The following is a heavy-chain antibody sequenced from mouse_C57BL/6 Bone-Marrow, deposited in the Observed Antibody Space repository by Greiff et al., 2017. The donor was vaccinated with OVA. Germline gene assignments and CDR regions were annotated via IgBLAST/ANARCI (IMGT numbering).Heavy chain of an antibody. V-gene: IGHV1-54*01. Sequence: VQLQQSGAELVRPGTSVKVSCKASGYAFTNYLIEWVKQRPGQGLEWIGVINPGSGGTNYNEKFKGKATLTADKSSSTAYMQLSSLTSEDSAVYFCARYGLEAYWGQGTLVTVSA. CDR3: ARYGLEAY. D-gene: IGHD1-1*01. J-gene: IGHJ3*01. CDR2: INPGSGGT. CDR1: GYAFTNYL.